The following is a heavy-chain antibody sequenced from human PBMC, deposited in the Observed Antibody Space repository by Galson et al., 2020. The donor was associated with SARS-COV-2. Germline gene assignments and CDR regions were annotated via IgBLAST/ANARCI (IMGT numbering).Heavy chain of an antibody. Sequence: SETLSLTCAVSGASISSYYWSWIRQPPGKGLEWIASIYYTGSTHYNPSLKSRVTIAVDTSQNQFSLNLSSVTAADTAVYYCAKEGYSGSSDYWGQGTLVTVSS. CDR2: IYYTGST. CDR1: GASISSYY. V-gene: IGHV4-59*01. CDR3: AKEGYSGSSDY. D-gene: IGHD1-26*01. J-gene: IGHJ4*02.